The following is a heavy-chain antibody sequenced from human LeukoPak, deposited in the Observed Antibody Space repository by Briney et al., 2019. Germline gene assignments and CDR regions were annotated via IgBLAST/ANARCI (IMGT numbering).Heavy chain of an antibody. J-gene: IGHJ5*02. CDR2: IYYSGST. CDR1: GGSISSSSYY. CDR3: ARDHDYEPPPWFDP. Sequence: RTSETLSLTCTVSGGSISSSSYYWVWLRPPPGKGRVWFGSIYYSGSTYYNPSLKSRDTIRVDTSKNQSSVKLSSVTAGETAVYYCARDHDYEPPPWFDPWGQGALVTVSS. D-gene: IGHD5-12*01. V-gene: IGHV4-39*07.